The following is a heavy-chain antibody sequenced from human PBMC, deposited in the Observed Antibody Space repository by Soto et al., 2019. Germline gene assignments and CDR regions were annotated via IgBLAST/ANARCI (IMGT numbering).Heavy chain of an antibody. CDR2: FDPEDGDT. Sequence: ASVKVSCTVSGYTFTELSMHWVRQAPGKGLEWMGRFDPEDGDTIYAQKFQGRVTMTEDTSTDTAYMELSSLTSEDTAVYYCSLVVITYVNAMDVWGQGTTVTVSS. CDR1: GYTFTELS. V-gene: IGHV1-24*01. D-gene: IGHD3-22*01. CDR3: SLVVITYVNAMDV. J-gene: IGHJ6*02.